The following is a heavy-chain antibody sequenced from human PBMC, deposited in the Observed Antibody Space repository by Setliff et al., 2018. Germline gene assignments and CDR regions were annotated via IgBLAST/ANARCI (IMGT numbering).Heavy chain of an antibody. CDR1: GFTLSYYW. D-gene: IGHD7-27*01. CDR2: IKQDGSEK. J-gene: IGHJ6*03. CDR3: ARARNWGSYYYYYMDV. V-gene: IGHV3-7*03. Sequence: GSLRLSCAASGFTLSYYWMTWVRQAPGKGLEWVANIKQDGSEKYYVDSVKGRFTISRDNAKNSLYLQMNSLRAEDTAVYYCARARNWGSYYYYYMDVWGKGTTVTVSS.